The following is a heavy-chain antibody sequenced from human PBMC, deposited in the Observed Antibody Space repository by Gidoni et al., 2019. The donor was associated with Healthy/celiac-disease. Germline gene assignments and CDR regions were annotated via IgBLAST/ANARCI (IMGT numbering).Heavy chain of an antibody. V-gene: IGHV4-30-4*01. D-gene: IGHD2-21*02. CDR1: GGSISSGDYY. CDR2: IYYSGST. Sequence: TCTVSGGSISSGDYYWSGIRQPPGKGLEWIGYIYYSGSTYYNPSLKSRVTISVDTSKNQFSLKLSSVTAADTAVYYCASLCGGDCYLRPDYYGMDVWGQGTTVTVSS. J-gene: IGHJ6*02. CDR3: ASLCGGDCYLRPDYYGMDV.